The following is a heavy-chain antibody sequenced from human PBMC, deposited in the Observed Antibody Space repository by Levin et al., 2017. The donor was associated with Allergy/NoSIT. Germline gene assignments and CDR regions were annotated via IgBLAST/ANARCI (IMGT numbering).Heavy chain of an antibody. D-gene: IGHD3-10*01. CDR2: ISAYDANT. J-gene: IGHJ4*02. CDR3: ARGPRGSSPHFDY. V-gene: IGHV1-18*01. Sequence: GESLKISCKASGFMFTKYGVAWVRQAPGQGLEWMGWISAYDANTNYAQNFKDRVTLTTDTSTSTAYMELRSLTFDDTAVYYCARGPRGSSPHFDYWGQGSQITVSS. CDR1: GFMFTKYG.